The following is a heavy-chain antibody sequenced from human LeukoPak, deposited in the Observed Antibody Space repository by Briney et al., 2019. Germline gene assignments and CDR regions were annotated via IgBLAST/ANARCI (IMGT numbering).Heavy chain of an antibody. CDR2: INWNGGST. D-gene: IGHD3-16*01. V-gene: IGHV3-20*04. CDR1: GFTFSSYG. Sequence: GGSLRLSCAASGFTFSSYGMSWVRQAPGKGLEWVSGINWNGGSTGYADSVKGRFTISRDNAKNSLYLQMNSLRAEDTALYYCARGHAGGYYYYYMDVWGKGTTVTVSS. J-gene: IGHJ6*03. CDR3: ARGHAGGYYYYYMDV.